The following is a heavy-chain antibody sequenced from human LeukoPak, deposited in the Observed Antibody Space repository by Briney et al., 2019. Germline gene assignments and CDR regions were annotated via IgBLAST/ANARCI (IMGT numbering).Heavy chain of an antibody. D-gene: IGHD6-19*01. V-gene: IGHV1-58*02. Sequence: ASVNVSCKASGFTFTSSAMQWVRQARGQRLEWIGWIVVGSGNTNYAQKFQERVTITRDMSTSTAYMELSSLRSEDTAVYYCAADSSQYSSGWPHYYYYYMDVWGKGTTVTVSS. J-gene: IGHJ6*03. CDR1: GFTFTSSA. CDR3: AADSSQYSSGWPHYYYYYMDV. CDR2: IVVGSGNT.